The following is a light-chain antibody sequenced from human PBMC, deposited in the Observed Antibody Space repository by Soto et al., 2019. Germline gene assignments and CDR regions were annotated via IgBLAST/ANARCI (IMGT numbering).Light chain of an antibody. CDR1: SSDVGRYDR. Sequence: QSALTQPPSVSGSPGQSVTISCTGTSSDVGRYDRVSWYQQPPGTAPKLMISEVSNRPSGVPDRFSGSKSGNTASLTISGLQAEDEDDYYCSSYTSSSTLGVFGGGTKLTVL. J-gene: IGLJ3*02. CDR3: SSYTSSSTLGV. V-gene: IGLV2-18*02. CDR2: EVS.